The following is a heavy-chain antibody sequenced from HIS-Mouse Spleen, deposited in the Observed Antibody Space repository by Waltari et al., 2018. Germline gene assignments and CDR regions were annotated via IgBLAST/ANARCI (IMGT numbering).Heavy chain of an antibody. V-gene: IGHV3-23*01. Sequence: EVQLLESGGGLVQPGGSLRLSCAASGFTFSSYAMSWVRQAPGKGLEWVSAISGSGGSTYYADSVKGRFIISRDNSKNTLYLQMNSLRAEDTAVYYCAKDRPRLDGSGSYVHDDAFDIWGQGTMVTVSS. D-gene: IGHD3-10*01. CDR1: GFTFSSYA. CDR2: ISGSGGST. CDR3: AKDRPRLDGSGSYVHDDAFDI. J-gene: IGHJ3*02.